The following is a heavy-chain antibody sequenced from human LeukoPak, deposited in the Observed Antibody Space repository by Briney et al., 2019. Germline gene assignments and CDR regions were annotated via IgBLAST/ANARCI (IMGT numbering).Heavy chain of an antibody. J-gene: IGHJ4*02. CDR3: ARHFNGYSNGPIDY. CDR1: GGSISSGGYY. Sequence: PSQTLSLTCTVSGGSISSGGYYWSWIRRHPGKGLEWIGYIYYSGSTYYNPSLKSRVTISVDTSKNQFSLKLSSVTAADTAVYYCARHFNGYSNGPIDYWGQGTLVTVSS. CDR2: IYYSGST. V-gene: IGHV4-31*03. D-gene: IGHD5-18*01.